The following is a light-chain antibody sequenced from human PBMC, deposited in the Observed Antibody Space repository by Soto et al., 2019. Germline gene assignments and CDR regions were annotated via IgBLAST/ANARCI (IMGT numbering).Light chain of an antibody. J-gene: IGKJ1*01. V-gene: IGKV3-11*01. CDR1: QSVSSN. CDR2: DAS. CDR3: QQRSNWPWT. Sequence: EIAMTQSPATLSVSPGERATLTCRASQSVSSNLAWYQQKPGQAPRLLIYDASNRATGIPARFSGSGSGTDFTLTISSLEPEDFAVYYCQQRSNWPWTFGQGTKVDIK.